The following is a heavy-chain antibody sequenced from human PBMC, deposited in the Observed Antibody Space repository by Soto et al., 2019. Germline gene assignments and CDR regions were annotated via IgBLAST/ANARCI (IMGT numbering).Heavy chain of an antibody. CDR2: IYPGDSDT. J-gene: IGHJ4*02. Sequence: GESLKISCKGSGYSFTNYWIGWVRQMPGKGLEWMGIIYPGDSDTRYSPSFQGQVTISADKSISTAYLQWSSLKASDTAIYFCVRHLRARGVVRDGLLASWGQGTLVTVSS. CDR1: GYSFTNYW. CDR3: VRHLRARGVVRDGLLAS. D-gene: IGHD3-10*01. V-gene: IGHV5-51*01.